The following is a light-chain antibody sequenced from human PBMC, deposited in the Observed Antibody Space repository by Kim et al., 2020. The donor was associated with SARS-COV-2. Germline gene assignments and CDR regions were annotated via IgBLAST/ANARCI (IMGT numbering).Light chain of an antibody. CDR3: QQSYTTPRT. V-gene: IGKV1-39*01. J-gene: IGKJ1*01. Sequence: DIQMTQSPSSLSAFVGDRVTITCRASQNIRNYLIWYQQKPGKAPNVLIYDASNLQSGVPSRFTGSGSGTDFTLTISSLQPEDFATYYCQQSYTTPRTFGQGTKFDI. CDR2: DAS. CDR1: QNIRNY.